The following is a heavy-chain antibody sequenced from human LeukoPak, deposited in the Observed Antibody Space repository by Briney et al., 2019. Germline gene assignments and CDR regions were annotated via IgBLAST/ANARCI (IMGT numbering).Heavy chain of an antibody. V-gene: IGHV3-7*01. J-gene: IGHJ4*02. CDR2: IKQDGNEK. Sequence: PGGSLRLSCAASGFTFRTYWMSWVRQAPGKGLEWVANIKQDGNEKYYVDSVKGRFTISRDNAKNSLDLQMNSLRAEDTAVYYCARVTGGQRRDYFDYWGQGTLITVSS. CDR3: ARVTGGQRRDYFDY. D-gene: IGHD2-8*02. CDR1: GFTFRTYW.